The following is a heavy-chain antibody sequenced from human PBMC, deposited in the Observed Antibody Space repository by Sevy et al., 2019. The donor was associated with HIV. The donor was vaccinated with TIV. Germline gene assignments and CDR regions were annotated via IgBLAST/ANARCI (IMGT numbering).Heavy chain of an antibody. CDR3: ASCTTGTTGNAFDI. CDR2: ISSSGSTI. V-gene: IGHV3-11*01. CDR1: GFTFSDYY. J-gene: IGHJ3*02. Sequence: GGSLRLSCAASGFTFSDYYMSWIRQAPGKGLEWVSYISSSGSTIYYADSVKGRFTISRDNAKNSLYLKMNSLRAEDTAVYYCASCTTGTTGNAFDIWGQGTMVTVSS. D-gene: IGHD1-1*01.